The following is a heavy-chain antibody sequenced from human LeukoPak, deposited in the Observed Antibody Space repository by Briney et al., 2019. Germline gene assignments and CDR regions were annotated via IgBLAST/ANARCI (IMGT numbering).Heavy chain of an antibody. CDR3: ARRWSGYYMALDAFDI. Sequence: GESLKISCKGSGYSFTSYWIGWVRQMPGKGLEWMGIIYPGDSDTRYSPSFQGQVTISADKSISTAYLQWSSLKASDTAIYYCARRWSGYYMALDAFDIWGQGTMVTVSS. V-gene: IGHV5-51*01. J-gene: IGHJ3*02. CDR2: IYPGDSDT. D-gene: IGHD3-3*01. CDR1: GYSFTSYW.